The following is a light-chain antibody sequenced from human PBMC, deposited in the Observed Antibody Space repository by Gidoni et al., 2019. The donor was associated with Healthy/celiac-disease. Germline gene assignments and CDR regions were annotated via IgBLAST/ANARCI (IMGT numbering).Light chain of an antibody. CDR2: GAS. CDR1: QSVSSN. V-gene: IGKV3-15*01. J-gene: IGKJ4*01. CDR3: QQYNNWPPLT. Sequence: IVLTQSPATLSVSPGERATLSCRASQSVSSNLAWYQQKPGQAPRLLIYGASTMATGIPARFSGSGSGTEFTLTISSLQSEDFAVYYCQQYNNWPPLTFGGGTKVEIK.